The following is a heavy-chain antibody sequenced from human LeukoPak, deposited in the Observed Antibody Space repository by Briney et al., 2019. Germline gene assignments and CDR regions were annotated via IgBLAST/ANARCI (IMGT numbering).Heavy chain of an antibody. Sequence: GGSLRLSCAASGFTFSSYAMSWVRQAPGKGLEWVSGISGSGGSTLYADSVKGRFTISRDNSKSTLFLQMNSLRAEDTAVYYCARGILYPAFYFDYWGQGTLVTVSS. D-gene: IGHD3-3*02. CDR2: ISGSGGST. J-gene: IGHJ4*02. CDR3: ARGILYPAFYFDY. V-gene: IGHV3-23*01. CDR1: GFTFSSYA.